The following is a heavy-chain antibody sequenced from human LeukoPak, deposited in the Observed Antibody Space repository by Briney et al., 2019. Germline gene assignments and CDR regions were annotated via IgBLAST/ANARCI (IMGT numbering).Heavy chain of an antibody. Sequence: GASVKVSCKASGYTFTGYYMHWVRQAPGQGLEWMGWINPNSGGTNYAQKFQGWVTMTRDTSISTAYMELSRLRSDDTAVYHCARGGVTTVTTLGGDNYYYGMDVWGQGTTVTVSS. J-gene: IGHJ6*02. CDR2: INPNSGGT. CDR1: GYTFTGYY. V-gene: IGHV1-2*04. D-gene: IGHD4-17*01. CDR3: ARGGVTTVTTLGGDNYYYGMDV.